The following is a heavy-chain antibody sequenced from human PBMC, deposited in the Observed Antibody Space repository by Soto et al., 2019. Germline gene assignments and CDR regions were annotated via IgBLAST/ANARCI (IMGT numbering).Heavy chain of an antibody. Sequence: QLQLQESGPGLVKPSETLSLTCTVSGGSISSSDYYWGWIRQPPGKGLEWIGNIYYSGSATYNPSLKSRVTISVDTSKNQVSLKLSSVTAADTAVYICVSGYPGVRFDYWGQGTLVTVSS. CDR3: VSGYPGVRFDY. D-gene: IGHD5-18*01. CDR1: GGSISSSDYY. CDR2: IYYSGSA. J-gene: IGHJ4*02. V-gene: IGHV4-39*01.